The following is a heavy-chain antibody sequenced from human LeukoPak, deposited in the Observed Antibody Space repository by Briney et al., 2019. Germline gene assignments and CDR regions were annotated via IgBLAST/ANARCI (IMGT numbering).Heavy chain of an antibody. D-gene: IGHD1-14*01. J-gene: IGHJ3*02. CDR2: ISYDGSNK. CDR3: ARDYWNRNDAFDI. V-gene: IGHV3-30-3*01. CDR1: GFTFSSYA. Sequence: GGSLRLSCAASGFTFSSYAIHWVRQAPGKGLEWVAVISYDGSNKYYADSVKGRFTISRDNSKNTLYLQMNSLRAEDTAVYYCARDYWNRNDAFDIWGQGTMVTVSS.